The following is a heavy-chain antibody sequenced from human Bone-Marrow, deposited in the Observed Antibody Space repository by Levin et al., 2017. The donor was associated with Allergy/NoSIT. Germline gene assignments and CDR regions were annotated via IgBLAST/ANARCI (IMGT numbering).Heavy chain of an antibody. V-gene: IGHV1-8*02. CDR3: ARAKTLGYCSGTNCPGGVGLDV. Sequence: AASVKVSCKASGYTFTSSDINWVRQATGQGLEWMAWMKPNSGNTGYAQKFQGRVTMTRDTSISTAYMELSSLTSEDTAVYYCARAKTLGYCSGTNCPGGVGLDVWGQGTTVTVSS. CDR2: MKPNSGNT. J-gene: IGHJ6*02. CDR1: GYTFTSSD. D-gene: IGHD2-2*01.